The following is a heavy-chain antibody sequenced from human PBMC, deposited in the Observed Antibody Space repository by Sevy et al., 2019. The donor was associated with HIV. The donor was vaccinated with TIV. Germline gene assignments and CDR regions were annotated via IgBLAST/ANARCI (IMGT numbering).Heavy chain of an antibody. CDR3: ARGSDFIDRSAKRDFDC. Sequence: GGSLRLSCAASEFTFSSYSMNWVRQAPGKGLEWVAYISSSSSSIYYVDSVKGLFTISRDNAKNSLYLQMNSLRDEDTAVYFCARGSDFIDRSAKRDFDCWGQGTLVTVSS. CDR1: EFTFSSYS. V-gene: IGHV3-48*02. CDR2: ISSSSSSI. D-gene: IGHD3-22*01. J-gene: IGHJ4*02.